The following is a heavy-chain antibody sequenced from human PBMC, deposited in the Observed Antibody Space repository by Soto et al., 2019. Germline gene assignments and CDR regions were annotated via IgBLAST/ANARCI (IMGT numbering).Heavy chain of an antibody. CDR3: ARGYYAFWDGALDH. D-gene: IGHD3-3*01. V-gene: IGHV5-51*01. CDR2: IYPGDSDT. Sequence: GAELKKPGQSLKISCTSSQSTYWIAWVRQTPGKGLEWMGIIYPGDSDTRYSPSFQGQVTLSVDKSMNTTYLEWHSLRPSDTAMYYCARGYYAFWDGALDHWGQGTLVTVSS. CDR1: QSTYW. J-gene: IGHJ4*02.